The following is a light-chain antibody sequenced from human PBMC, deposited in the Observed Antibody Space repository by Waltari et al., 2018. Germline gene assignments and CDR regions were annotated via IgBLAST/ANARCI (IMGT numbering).Light chain of an antibody. CDR2: DAS. CDR3: QQRSNWPPRT. Sequence: EIVLTHSPATLSLSPGERATLSCRASQSVSSNLAWYQQKPGQAPRLLIYDASNRPTGIPAMFSGSGSGTGFTLTISSLEPEDFAVYYCQQRSNWPPRTFGQGTKVEIK. V-gene: IGKV3-11*01. CDR1: QSVSSN. J-gene: IGKJ1*01.